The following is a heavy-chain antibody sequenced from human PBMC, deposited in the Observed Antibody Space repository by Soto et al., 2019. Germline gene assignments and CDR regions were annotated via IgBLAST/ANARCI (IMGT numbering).Heavy chain of an antibody. V-gene: IGHV3-66*01. J-gene: IGHJ3*02. D-gene: IGHD6-19*01. Sequence: PGGSLRLSCAASGFTVSSNYMSWVRQAPGKGLEWVSVIYSGGSTYYADSVKGRFTISRDNSKNTLYLQMNSLRAEGTAVYYCARARCPSSGXYDSQHAFDIWGQGTMVTVSS. CDR1: GFTVSSNY. CDR2: IYSGGST. CDR3: ARARCPSSGXYDSQHAFDI.